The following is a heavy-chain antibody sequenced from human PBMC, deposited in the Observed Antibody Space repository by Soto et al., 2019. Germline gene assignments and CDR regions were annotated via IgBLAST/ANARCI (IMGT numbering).Heavy chain of an antibody. CDR3: ARRHAVLGATTAYFDY. D-gene: IGHD1-26*01. V-gene: IGHV3-30*03. CDR1: GFIFRNFA. Sequence: QVQLVESGGGVVQPGRSLRLSCAASGFIFRNFAMHWVRQAPGKGLEWVAGILYDGSNEYYADSVKGRFTISRDNSKNTLYLQMNTLRPEDTAVFYCARRHAVLGATTAYFDYWGQGTMVTVSS. J-gene: IGHJ4*02. CDR2: ILYDGSNE.